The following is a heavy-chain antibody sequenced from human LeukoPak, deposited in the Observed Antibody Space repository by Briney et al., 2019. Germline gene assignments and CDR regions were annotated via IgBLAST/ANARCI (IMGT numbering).Heavy chain of an antibody. V-gene: IGHV1-8*03. D-gene: IGHD3-16*01. Sequence: AVPVSCKASGYTFTSYDINWVRQATGQGLEWMGWMNYNSGSTGYVQKFQGRVTITRNTSISTAYMELSGLRSEDTAVYYCARGRSTRSPYVFEYWGQGT. CDR1: GYTFTSYD. CDR3: ARGRSTRSPYVFEY. CDR2: MNYNSGST. J-gene: IGHJ4*02.